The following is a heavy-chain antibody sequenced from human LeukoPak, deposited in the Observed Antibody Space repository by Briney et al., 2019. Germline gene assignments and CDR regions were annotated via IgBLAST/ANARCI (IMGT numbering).Heavy chain of an antibody. Sequence: SETLSLTCTVSGGSISSYYWSWIRQPPGKGPEWIGYIYYSGSTYYNPSLKSRVTISVDTSKNQFSLKLRSVTAADTAVYYCARQERGYDGSGHRAFDIWGQGTMVTVSS. V-gene: IGHV4-59*04. CDR2: IYYSGST. J-gene: IGHJ3*02. CDR1: GGSISSYY. CDR3: ARQERGYDGSGHRAFDI. D-gene: IGHD3-22*01.